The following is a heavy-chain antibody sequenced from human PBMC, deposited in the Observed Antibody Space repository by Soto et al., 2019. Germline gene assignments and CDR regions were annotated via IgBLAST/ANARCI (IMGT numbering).Heavy chain of an antibody. V-gene: IGHV4-39*01. D-gene: IGHD2-2*02. CDR3: AIGDCSSTSCYSSYYYYYMDV. Sequence: SETLSLTCTVSGGSISSSSYYWGWIRQPPGKGLEWIGSIYYSGSTYYNPSLKIRFTISVDTSKNHFSLKLSFLTAADTAVYYCAIGDCSSTSCYSSYYYYYMDVWGKGTTVTVSS. J-gene: IGHJ6*03. CDR1: GGSISSSSYY. CDR2: IYYSGST.